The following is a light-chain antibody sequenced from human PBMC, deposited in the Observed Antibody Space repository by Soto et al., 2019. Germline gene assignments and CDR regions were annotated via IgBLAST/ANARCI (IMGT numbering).Light chain of an antibody. CDR1: QRVSSN. V-gene: IGKV3D-15*01. J-gene: IGKJ1*01. CDR3: QQYGYSFWT. CDR2: GAS. Sequence: RVMTQSPSTLAASPGERATLSCGASQRVSSNLAWYQQKPGRAPRLLIYGASSRATGVPTRFSGSGSGADYTLTISRLEPEDSEVYYCQQYGYSFWTFGQGTKVDIK.